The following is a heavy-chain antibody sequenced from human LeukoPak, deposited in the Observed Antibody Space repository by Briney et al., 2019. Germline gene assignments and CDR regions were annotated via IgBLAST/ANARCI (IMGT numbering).Heavy chain of an antibody. D-gene: IGHD4-11*01. Sequence: GGSLRLSCAASGFTFDDYGMSWVRQAPGKGLEWVSSITGSNTYIYYADSVKGRFTISRDNAKNSLYLQMNNLGAEDTAVYYCARDLTVTSTCWFDLWGQGTLVTVSS. CDR2: ITGSNTYI. J-gene: IGHJ5*02. V-gene: IGHV3-21*01. CDR3: ARDLTVTSTCWFDL. CDR1: GFTFDDYG.